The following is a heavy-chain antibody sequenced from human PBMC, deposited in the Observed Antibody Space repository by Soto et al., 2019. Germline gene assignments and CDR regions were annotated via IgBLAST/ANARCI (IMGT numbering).Heavy chain of an antibody. V-gene: IGHV1-58*01. D-gene: IGHD3-3*01. CDR1: GFTFTSSA. J-gene: IGHJ6*02. Sequence: SVKVSCKASGFTFTSSAVQWVRQARGQRLEWIGWIVVGSGNTSYAQKFQERVTITRDMSTSTAYMELSSLRSEDTAVYYCAADGHESHLGVVMDLNYYYGMDVWGQGTTVTVSS. CDR2: IVVGSGNT. CDR3: AADGHESHLGVVMDLNYYYGMDV.